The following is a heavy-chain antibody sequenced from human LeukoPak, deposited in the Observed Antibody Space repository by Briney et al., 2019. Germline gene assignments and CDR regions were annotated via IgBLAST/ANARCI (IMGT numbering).Heavy chain of an antibody. Sequence: ASVQVSCKASGYSFTDYFMQWVRHAPGQGLEWMGWINPNSGGTSYAQKFQGRVTMTRDTSISTAYMELSRLRSDDTAVYYCARDYELGTAGTAYEYFDYWGQGTLVTVSS. J-gene: IGHJ4*02. CDR3: ARDYELGTAGTAYEYFDY. V-gene: IGHV1-2*02. D-gene: IGHD1-1*01. CDR2: INPNSGGT. CDR1: GYSFTDYF.